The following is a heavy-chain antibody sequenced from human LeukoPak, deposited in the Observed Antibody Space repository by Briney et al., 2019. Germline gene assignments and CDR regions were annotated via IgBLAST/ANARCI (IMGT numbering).Heavy chain of an antibody. J-gene: IGHJ4*02. V-gene: IGHV4-34*01. CDR2: IYYSGST. CDR1: GGSFSGYY. CDR3: ARLRFLEWLPHPFDY. D-gene: IGHD3-3*01. Sequence: SETLSLTCAVYGGSFSGYYWSWIRQPPGKGLEWIGSIYYSGSTYYNPSLKSRVTISVDTSKNQFSLKLSSVTAADTAVYYCARLRFLEWLPHPFDYWGQGTLVTVSS.